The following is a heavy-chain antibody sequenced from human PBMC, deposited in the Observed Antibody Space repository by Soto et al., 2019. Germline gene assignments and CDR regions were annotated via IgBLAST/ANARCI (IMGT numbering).Heavy chain of an antibody. CDR2: VNPGNGTT. CDR1: GYTFTAYY. D-gene: IGHD2-8*01. J-gene: IGHJ4*02. CDR3: ARDTYANFDY. Sequence: ASVKVSCKASGYTFTAYYIHWVRQAPGQGLEWMGWVNPGNGTTSFAQKFQGRVTMTRDTSISTAYMELSGLRSDDTAMYYCARDTYANFDYWGQGTLVTV. V-gene: IGHV1-2*02.